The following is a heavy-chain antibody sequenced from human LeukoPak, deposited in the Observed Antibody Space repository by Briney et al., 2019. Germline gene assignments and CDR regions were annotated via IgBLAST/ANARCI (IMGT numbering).Heavy chain of an antibody. CDR2: ISTSGTTI. V-gene: IGHV3-11*01. J-gene: IGHJ4*02. CDR3: AREGRLQSLDY. CDR1: GFTFSDYY. D-gene: IGHD4-4*01. Sequence: TGGSLRLSCAASGFTFSDYYMSWIRQAPGKGLEWLSYISTSGTTIYYADSVKGRFTISRDNAKNSLYLQMNSLRAEDTAVYYCAREGRLQSLDYWGQGTLVTVSS.